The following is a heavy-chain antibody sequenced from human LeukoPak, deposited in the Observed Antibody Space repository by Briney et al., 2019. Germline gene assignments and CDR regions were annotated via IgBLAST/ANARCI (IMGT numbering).Heavy chain of an antibody. CDR2: IIPIFGTA. J-gene: IGHJ4*02. CDR3: ARNPPELRFLEWSTLYFDY. Sequence: SVKVSCKXSGGTFSSYAISWVRQAPRQGLEWMGGIIPIFGTANYSQKFQGRVTITTDESTSTAYMELSSLRSEDTAVYYCARNPPELRFLEWSTLYFDYWGQGTLVTVSS. CDR1: GGTFSSYA. D-gene: IGHD3-3*01. V-gene: IGHV1-69*05.